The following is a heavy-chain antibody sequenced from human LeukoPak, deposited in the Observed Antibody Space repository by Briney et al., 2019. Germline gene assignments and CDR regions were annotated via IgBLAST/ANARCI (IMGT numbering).Heavy chain of an antibody. D-gene: IGHD1-26*01. CDR3: ARGPYSGNFGPYYFDY. V-gene: IGHV1-18*01. J-gene: IGHJ4*02. CDR1: GYTFTSYG. CDR2: ISAYNGNT. Sequence: GASVKVSCKASGYTFTSYGISWVRQAPGQGLEWMGWISAYNGNTNYAQKLQGRVTMTTDTSTSTAYMELRSLRSDDTAVYYCARGPYSGNFGPYYFDYWGQGNLVTVSS.